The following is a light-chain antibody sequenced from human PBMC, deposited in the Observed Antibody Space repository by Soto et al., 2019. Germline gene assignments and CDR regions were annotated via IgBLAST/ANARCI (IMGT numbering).Light chain of an antibody. Sequence: EIVMTHSPATLSVSPGDRATLSCRASQTVRDNLAWYQQKPGQAPRLLIYGASTRATGIPPRFSGSGSGTEFTLTIDSLQSEDFALYFCLQSNNWPYTFGQGTKLEIK. CDR1: QTVRDN. CDR2: GAS. V-gene: IGKV3-15*01. J-gene: IGKJ2*01. CDR3: LQSNNWPYT.